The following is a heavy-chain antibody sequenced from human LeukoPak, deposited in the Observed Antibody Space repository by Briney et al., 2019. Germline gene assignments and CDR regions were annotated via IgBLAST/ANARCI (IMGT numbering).Heavy chain of an antibody. Sequence: GGSLRLSCAASGFTFSTYSMNWVRQAPGKGLEWVSYISSSSSTIYYADSVKGRFTISRDNAKNSLYLQMNSLRAEDTAVYYCARDRNGSGSYYNADYWGQGTLVTVSS. J-gene: IGHJ4*02. V-gene: IGHV3-48*01. CDR2: ISSSSSTI. D-gene: IGHD3-10*01. CDR1: GFTFSTYS. CDR3: ARDRNGSGSYYNADY.